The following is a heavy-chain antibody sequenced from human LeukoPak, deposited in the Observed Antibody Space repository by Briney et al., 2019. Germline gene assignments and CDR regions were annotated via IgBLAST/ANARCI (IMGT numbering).Heavy chain of an antibody. CDR1: GFSNADYG. CDR3: ARDLSATWYSLAF. CDR2: IDWSGQAS. V-gene: IGHV3-20*04. J-gene: IGHJ4*02. Sequence: GGSLRLSCVGAGFSNADYGLSWVRQVPGKGLEWVSGIDWSGQASEYADSVKGRFIISRDNAENSLYLQMNSLRPEDTGLYYCARDLSATWYSLAFWGQGTLVTVSS. D-gene: IGHD2-15*01.